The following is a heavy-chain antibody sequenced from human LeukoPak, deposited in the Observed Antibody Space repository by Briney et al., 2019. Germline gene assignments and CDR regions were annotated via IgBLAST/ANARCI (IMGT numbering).Heavy chain of an antibody. V-gene: IGHV4-61*02. J-gene: IGHJ4*02. Sequence: SETLSLTCTVSGGSISSGSYYWSWIRQPAGKGLEWIGRIYTSGSTNYNPSLKSRVTISVDTSKNQFSLKLSSVTAADTAVYYCARDVWFGAGRTFDYWGQGTLVTVSS. D-gene: IGHD3-10*01. CDR3: ARDVWFGAGRTFDY. CDR2: IYTSGST. CDR1: GGSISSGSYY.